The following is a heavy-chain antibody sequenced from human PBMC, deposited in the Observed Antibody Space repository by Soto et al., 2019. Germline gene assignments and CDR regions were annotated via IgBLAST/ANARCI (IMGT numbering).Heavy chain of an antibody. Sequence: QVQLVESGGGVVQPGRSLRLSCAASGFTFSSYGMHWVRQAPGKGLEWVAVIWYDGSNKYYADSAKGRFTISRDNSKNTLYLQMNSLRAEDTAVYYCARDRASAAAGTWGMDVWGQGTTVTVSS. D-gene: IGHD6-13*01. CDR1: GFTFSSYG. J-gene: IGHJ6*02. CDR3: ARDRASAAAGTWGMDV. V-gene: IGHV3-33*01. CDR2: IWYDGSNK.